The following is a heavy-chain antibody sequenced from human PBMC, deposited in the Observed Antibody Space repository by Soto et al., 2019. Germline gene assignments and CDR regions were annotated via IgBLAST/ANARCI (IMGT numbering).Heavy chain of an antibody. D-gene: IGHD2-15*01. CDR1: GFTLKNYG. Sequence: VQLVESGGGVVQPGRSLRLSCAASGFTLKNYGMHWVRQAPGKGLEWVALMSFDGNKKYYVDSVKGRFIISRDNSKSTVYLQMNSLGVEDTAIYYCARVSFDCSGGSCYIFDYWGQGTRVTVSS. CDR3: ARVSFDCSGGSCYIFDY. J-gene: IGHJ4*02. V-gene: IGHV3-33*01. CDR2: MSFDGNKK.